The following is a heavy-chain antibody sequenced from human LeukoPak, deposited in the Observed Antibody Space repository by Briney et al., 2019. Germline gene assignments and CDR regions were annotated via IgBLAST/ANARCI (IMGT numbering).Heavy chain of an antibody. CDR3: ASGAEGWNY. CDR1: GFTFSSYD. J-gene: IGHJ4*02. V-gene: IGHV3-13*01. D-gene: IGHD2-15*01. CDR2: IGKSGHT. Sequence: PGGSLRLSCAASGFTFSSYDMHWVRQGTGKGLEWVSGIGKSGHTYYAGSVKGRFTISRENAKNTLYLQMNDLRAGDTAVYYCASGAEGWNYWGQGTLVTVSS.